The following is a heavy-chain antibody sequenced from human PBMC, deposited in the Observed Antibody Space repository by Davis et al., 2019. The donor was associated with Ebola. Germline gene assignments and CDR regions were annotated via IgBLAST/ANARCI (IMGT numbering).Heavy chain of an antibody. D-gene: IGHD3-10*01. Sequence: GGSLRLSCAASGFTFDDYAMHWVRQAPGKGLEWVSGISWNSGSIGYVDSVKGRFTISRDNSKNTLYLQMNSLRAEDTAVYYCVSLGVKGHPGPGYYNGMDVWGKGTTVTVSS. CDR3: VSLGVKGHPGPGYYNGMDV. V-gene: IGHV3-9*01. J-gene: IGHJ6*04. CDR1: GFTFDDYA. CDR2: ISWNSGSI.